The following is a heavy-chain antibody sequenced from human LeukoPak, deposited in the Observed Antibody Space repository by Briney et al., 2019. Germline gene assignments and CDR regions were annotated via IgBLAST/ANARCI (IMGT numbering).Heavy chain of an antibody. CDR3: ARQTGSGLFILP. Sequence: SETLSLTCTVSGGSISSSSYYWGWIRQPPGKGLEWIGSIYYSGSTYYNPSLKSRVTISVDTSKNQLSLNLKSVTAADTAVYYCARQTGSGLFILPGGQGTLVTVSS. V-gene: IGHV4-39*01. CDR2: IYYSGST. D-gene: IGHD3/OR15-3a*01. J-gene: IGHJ4*02. CDR1: GGSISSSSYY.